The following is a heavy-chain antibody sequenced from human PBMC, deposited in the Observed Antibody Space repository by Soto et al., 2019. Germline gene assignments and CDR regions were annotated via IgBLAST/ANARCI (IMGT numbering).Heavy chain of an antibody. V-gene: IGHV1-18*04. J-gene: IGHJ5*02. D-gene: IGHD4-17*01. CDR3: AKVPAPTYCDSDKNNWFDP. CDR1: GYTFTNYG. Sequence: QVPLVQSGGEVKKPGASVKVSCKTSGYTFTNYGINWVRQAPGQGLEWMGWISPYNGKTNYAQNLQGRVTMTTDTSTSTAYMGLRSLRSDDTAVYYCAKVPAPTYCDSDKNNWFDPWGQGTLVAVSS. CDR2: ISPYNGKT.